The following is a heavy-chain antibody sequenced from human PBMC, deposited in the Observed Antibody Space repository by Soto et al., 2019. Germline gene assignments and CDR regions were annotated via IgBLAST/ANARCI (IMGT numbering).Heavy chain of an antibody. CDR1: GSTFTNYA. V-gene: IGHV3-30*04. Sequence: QVQLVESGGGVVQPERSLRLSCAAAGSTFTNYAVHWVRQAPGKGLEWVAVISSDGSHQYYAESVRGRFTISRDNFKNTVSLQMNSLRPEDTAVYSCARPHCTATRRYLYHYGFDVWGQGTTVTVSS. D-gene: IGHD2-8*02. CDR3: ARPHCTATRRYLYHYGFDV. J-gene: IGHJ6*02. CDR2: ISSDGSHQ.